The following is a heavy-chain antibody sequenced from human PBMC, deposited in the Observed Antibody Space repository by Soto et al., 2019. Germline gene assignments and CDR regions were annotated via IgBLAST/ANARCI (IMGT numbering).Heavy chain of an antibody. J-gene: IGHJ4*02. Sequence: GASVKVSCKASGGTFSSYAINWVRQAPGQGLEWMGGIIPIFGTANYAQKFQGRVTITADESTSTAYMELSSLRSEDTAVYYCASASWIQLWLPLDYWGQGTLVTVSS. V-gene: IGHV1-69*13. CDR3: ASASWIQLWLPLDY. D-gene: IGHD5-18*01. CDR1: GGTFSSYA. CDR2: IIPIFGTA.